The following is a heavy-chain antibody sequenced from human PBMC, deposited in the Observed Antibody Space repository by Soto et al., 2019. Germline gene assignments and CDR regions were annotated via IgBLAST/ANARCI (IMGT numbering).Heavy chain of an antibody. Sequence: VASLTLSSAGSGLTFSYYAITWVREAPWRWLEWVSVISGGGGSAYYSDSVKGRFTISRDNSKNTLYLQMNSLKADDTAVYYCAKNLSLYNWNDQGYFFDSWGPGKLVPVSS. D-gene: IGHD1-20*01. V-gene: IGHV3-23*01. CDR2: ISGGGGSA. J-gene: IGHJ4*02. CDR1: GLTFSYYA. CDR3: AKNLSLYNWNDQGYFFDS.